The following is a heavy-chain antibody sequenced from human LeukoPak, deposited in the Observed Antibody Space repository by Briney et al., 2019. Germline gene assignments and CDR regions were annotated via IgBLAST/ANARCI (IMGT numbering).Heavy chain of an antibody. CDR1: GYTSTSYW. CDR2: IYPGDSVT. V-gene: IGHV5-51*01. J-gene: IGHJ4*02. Sequence: GESLKISCKGPGYTSTSYWIGWVRQMPRKGLEWMGIIYPGDSVTRYSPSFQGQATISADKSISTAYLQWSSLKAADAAMYYCARRVDGYNLNFDYWGQGTLVTVSS. CDR3: ARRVDGYNLNFDY. D-gene: IGHD5-24*01.